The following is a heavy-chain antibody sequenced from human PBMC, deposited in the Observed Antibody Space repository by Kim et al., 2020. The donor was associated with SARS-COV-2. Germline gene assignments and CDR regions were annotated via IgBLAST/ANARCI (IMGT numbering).Heavy chain of an antibody. V-gene: IGHV4-31*03. J-gene: IGHJ5*02. Sequence: SETLSLTCTVSGGSISSGGYYWSWIRQHPGKGLEWIGYIYYSGSTYYNPSLKSRVTISVDTSKNQFSLKLSSVTAADTAVYYCARFVRRLGELSLFAWFDPWGQGTLVTVSS. CDR3: ARFVRRLGELSLFAWFDP. CDR1: GGSISSGGYY. D-gene: IGHD3-16*02. CDR2: IYYSGST.